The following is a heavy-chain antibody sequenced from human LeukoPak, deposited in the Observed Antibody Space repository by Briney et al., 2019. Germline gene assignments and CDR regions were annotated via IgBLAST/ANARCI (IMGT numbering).Heavy chain of an antibody. D-gene: IGHD1-26*01. CDR1: GFTFSSYS. Sequence: GGSLRLSCAASGFTFSSYSMNWVRQAPGKGLEWVSYISSSSSTIYYADSVKGRFTISRDNAKNSLYLQMNSLRAEDTAVYYCARSGSYAGFDYWGQGTLVTVSS. CDR2: ISSSSSTI. CDR3: ARSGSYAGFDY. J-gene: IGHJ4*02. V-gene: IGHV3-48*01.